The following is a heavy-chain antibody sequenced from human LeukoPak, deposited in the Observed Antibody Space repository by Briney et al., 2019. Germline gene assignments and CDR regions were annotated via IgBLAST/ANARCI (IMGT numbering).Heavy chain of an antibody. CDR3: ARKGRTVTTPPDY. D-gene: IGHD4-17*01. CDR2: INHSGST. Sequence: SETLSLTCAVYGGSFSGDYCSWIRQPPGKGLEWIGEINHSGSTNYNPSLKSRVTISVDTSKNQFSLKLSSVTAADTAVYYCARKGRTVTTPPDYWGQGTLVTVSS. V-gene: IGHV4-34*01. J-gene: IGHJ4*02. CDR1: GGSFSGDY.